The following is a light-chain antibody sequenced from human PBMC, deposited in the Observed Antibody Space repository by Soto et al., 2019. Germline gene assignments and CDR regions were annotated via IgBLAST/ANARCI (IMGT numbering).Light chain of an antibody. CDR2: EVS. CDR3: SSYTSSSTWV. CDR1: SNDVGGYNY. V-gene: IGLV2-14*01. Sequence: QSALTQPASVSGSPGQSITISCTGTSNDVGGYNYVSWYQQHPGKAPKLMIYEVSNRPSGVSSRFSGSKSGNTASLTISGLQAEDEADYYCSSYTSSSTWVFGGGSKLTVL. J-gene: IGLJ3*02.